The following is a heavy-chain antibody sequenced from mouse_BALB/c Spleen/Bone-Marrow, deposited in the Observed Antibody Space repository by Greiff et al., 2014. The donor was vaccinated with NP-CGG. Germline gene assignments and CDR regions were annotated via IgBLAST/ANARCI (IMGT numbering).Heavy chain of an antibody. CDR2: INPGSGGT. CDR3: ARRDDAMDY. D-gene: IGHD3-3*01. J-gene: IGHJ4*01. V-gene: IGHV1-54*03. Sequence: VQLQQSGAELVRPGTSVKVSCKASGYAFTNYLIEWVKQRPGQGLEWIGVINPGSGGTNYNERFKGKATLTADKSSSTAYMQLSSVTSDDSAVYFCARRDDAMDYWGQGTSVTVSA. CDR1: GYAFTNYL.